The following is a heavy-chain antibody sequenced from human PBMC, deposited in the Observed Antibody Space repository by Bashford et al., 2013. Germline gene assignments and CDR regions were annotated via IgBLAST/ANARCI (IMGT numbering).Heavy chain of an antibody. CDR1: GGTFSSYG. CDR3: ARHLNYYGTNRYYFDY. CDR2: IILIFGTA. Sequence: SVKVSCKASGGTFSSYGISWVRQAPGQGLEWMGAIILIFGTANYAQKFQGRVTITADESTSTAYMELSSLRSEDTAVYYCARHLNYYGTNRYYFDYWGQGTLVTVSS. D-gene: IGHD3-10*01. J-gene: IGHJ4*02. V-gene: IGHV1-69*13.